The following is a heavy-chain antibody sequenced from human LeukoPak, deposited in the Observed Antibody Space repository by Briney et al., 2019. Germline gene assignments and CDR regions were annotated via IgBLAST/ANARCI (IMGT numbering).Heavy chain of an antibody. V-gene: IGHV4-59*01. CDR3: AGDRLWRFNH. Sequence: SETLSLTCTVPGGSISNYYWSWIRQPPGKGLEWIGYIYYSGSTNYNPSLKSRVTISLDTSKNQFFLKLTSVTAADTAVYYCAGDRLWRFNHWGQGTLITVSS. J-gene: IGHJ4*02. D-gene: IGHD3-3*01. CDR2: IYYSGST. CDR1: GGSISNYY.